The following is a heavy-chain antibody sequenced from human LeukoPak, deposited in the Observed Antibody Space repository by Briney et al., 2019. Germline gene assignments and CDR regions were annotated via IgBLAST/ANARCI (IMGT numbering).Heavy chain of an antibody. Sequence: ASVKVSCKASGYTFTDYYMHWVRQAPGQGLEWMGWINPNSGGTNYAQKFQGRVTMTRDTSISTAYMELSRLRSDDTAVYYCARDLSWFGELRNWGQGTLVTVSS. CDR1: GYTFTDYY. J-gene: IGHJ4*02. CDR3: ARDLSWFGELRN. D-gene: IGHD3-10*01. CDR2: INPNSGGT. V-gene: IGHV1-2*02.